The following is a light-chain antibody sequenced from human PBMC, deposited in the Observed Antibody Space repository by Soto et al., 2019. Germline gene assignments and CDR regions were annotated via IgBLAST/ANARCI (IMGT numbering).Light chain of an antibody. CDR3: SSYVSNSIVV. V-gene: IGLV2-14*01. J-gene: IGLJ3*02. CDR1: SSDVGDYNY. CDR2: EVS. Sequence: QSVLTQPASVPGSPGQSITISCTGTSSDVGDYNYVSWYQQHPGKAPKLMIYEVSHRLSGVSNRFSGSKSGYTASLTISGLQDEDEADYYCSSYVSNSIVVFGGGTKLTVL.